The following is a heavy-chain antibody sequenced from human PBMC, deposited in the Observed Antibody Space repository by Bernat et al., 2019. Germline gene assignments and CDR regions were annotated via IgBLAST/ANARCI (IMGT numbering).Heavy chain of an antibody. Sequence: EVQLVESGGGLVKPGGSLRLSCEASGFTFSSYTMNWVRQAPGKGLEWVSSISSGSGYIYYAASLKGRFTISRDNSKNALYLQMNSLRAEDTAVYYCARPPGPGTDYWGQGTLVTVSS. CDR3: ARPPGPGTDY. V-gene: IGHV3-21*01. D-gene: IGHD1-1*01. J-gene: IGHJ4*02. CDR1: GFTFSSYT. CDR2: ISSGSGYI.